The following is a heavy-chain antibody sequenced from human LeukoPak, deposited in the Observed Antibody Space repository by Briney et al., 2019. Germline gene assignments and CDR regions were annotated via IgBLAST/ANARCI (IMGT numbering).Heavy chain of an antibody. Sequence: SETLSLTCTVSGSSITSSSYYWGWIRQPPGKGLEWIGSIYYSGSTYYNPSLKSRVTISVDTSKNQFSLKLSSVTAADTAVYYCALGSTHYYYYGMDVWGQGTTVTVSS. J-gene: IGHJ6*02. D-gene: IGHD3-10*01. V-gene: IGHV4-39*01. CDR3: ALGSTHYYYYGMDV. CDR2: IYYSGST. CDR1: GSSITSSSYY.